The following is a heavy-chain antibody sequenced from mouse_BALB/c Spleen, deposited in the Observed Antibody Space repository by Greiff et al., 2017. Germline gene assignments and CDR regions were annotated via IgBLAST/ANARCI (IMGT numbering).Heavy chain of an antibody. D-gene: IGHD1-1*01. CDR1: GYSITSGYY. Sequence: DVQLVESGPGLVKPSQSLSLTCSVTGYSITSGYYWNWIRQFPGNKLEWMGYISYDGSNNYNPSLKNRISITRDTSKNQFFLKLNSVTTEDTATYYCARERELLRAWFAYWGQGTLVTVSA. V-gene: IGHV3-6*02. CDR3: ARERELLRAWFAY. CDR2: ISYDGSN. J-gene: IGHJ3*01.